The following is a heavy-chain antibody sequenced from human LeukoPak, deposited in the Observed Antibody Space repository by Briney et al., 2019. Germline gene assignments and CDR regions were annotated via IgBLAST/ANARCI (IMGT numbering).Heavy chain of an antibody. CDR1: GFTFSSYA. D-gene: IGHD3-22*01. CDR2: ISYDGSNK. J-gene: IGHJ3*02. CDR3: ARDRVFDSSGYYYVTSPDAFDI. Sequence: GRSLRLSCAASGFTFSSYAMHWVRQAPGKGLEWVAVISYDGSNKYYADSVKGRFTISRDNSKNTLYLRMNSLRAEDTAVYYCARDRVFDSSGYYYVTSPDAFDIWGQGTMVTVSS. V-gene: IGHV3-30-3*01.